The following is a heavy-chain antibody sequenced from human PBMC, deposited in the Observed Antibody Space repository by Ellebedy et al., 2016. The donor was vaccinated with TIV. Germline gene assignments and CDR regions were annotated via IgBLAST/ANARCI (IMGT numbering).Heavy chain of an antibody. D-gene: IGHD6-19*01. CDR1: GGSISSSSYY. CDR3: ARVGSGWYAIDY. V-gene: IGHV4-39*07. Sequence: SETLSLTXTVSGGSISSSSYYWGWIRQPPGKGLEWIGSIYYSGSTYYNPSLKSRVTISVDTSKNQFSLKLSSVTAADTAVYYCARVGSGWYAIDYWGQGTLVTVSS. J-gene: IGHJ4*02. CDR2: IYYSGST.